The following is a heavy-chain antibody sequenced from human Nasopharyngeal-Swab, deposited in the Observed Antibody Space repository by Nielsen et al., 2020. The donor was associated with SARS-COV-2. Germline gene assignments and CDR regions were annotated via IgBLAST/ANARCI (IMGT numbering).Heavy chain of an antibody. D-gene: IGHD5-12*01. V-gene: IGHV3-21*01. J-gene: IGHJ6*02. CDR1: GFTFSSYS. CDR2: ISSSSSYI. CDR3: ARDPRYGGYLYYYYGMDV. Sequence: GGSLRLSCAASGFTFSSYSMNWVRQAPGKGLEWVSSISSSSSYIYYADSVKGRFTISRDNAKNSLYLQMNSLRAEDTAVYYCARDPRYGGYLYYYYGMDVWGQGTTVTVSS.